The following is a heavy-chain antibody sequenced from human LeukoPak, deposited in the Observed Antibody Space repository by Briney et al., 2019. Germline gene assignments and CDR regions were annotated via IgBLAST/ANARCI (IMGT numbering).Heavy chain of an antibody. CDR1: GFTFDDYA. CDR3: ARDPGDIVVAGTFDY. CDR2: ISWNSGST. J-gene: IGHJ4*02. Sequence: GGSLRLSCAASGFTFDDYAMHWVRQAPGKGLEWVSGISWNSGSTGYADSVKGRFTISRDNAKNSLYLQMNSLRAEDTALYYCARDPGDIVVAGTFDYWGQGTLVTVSS. D-gene: IGHD6-19*01. V-gene: IGHV3-9*01.